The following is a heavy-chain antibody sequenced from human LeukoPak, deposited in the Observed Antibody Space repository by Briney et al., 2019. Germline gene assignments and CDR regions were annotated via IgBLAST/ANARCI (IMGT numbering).Heavy chain of an antibody. CDR1: GFTFSDYG. V-gene: IGHV3-33*06. D-gene: IGHD2-15*01. J-gene: IGHJ4*02. Sequence: GRSLRLSCAASGFTFSDYGMHWVRQAPGKGLEWMAVIWYDGSNKYYADSVKGRFTISRDNSKNTLYLQMNSLRAEDTAVYYCAKDGRYCSGGSCYGGFEDYWGQGTLVTVSS. CDR3: AKDGRYCSGGSCYGGFEDY. CDR2: IWYDGSNK.